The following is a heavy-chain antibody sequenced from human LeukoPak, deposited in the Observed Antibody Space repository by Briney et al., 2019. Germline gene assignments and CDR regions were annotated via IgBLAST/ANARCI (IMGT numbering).Heavy chain of an antibody. V-gene: IGHV3-53*01. CDR2: IYSGGST. CDR3: ARGLDYDFWSGLDY. D-gene: IGHD3-3*01. Sequence: GGSLRLSCAASGFTFSNAWMNWVRQAPGKGLEWVSVIYSGGSTYYADSVKGRFTISRDNSKNTLYLQMNSLRAEDTAVYYCARGLDYDFWSGLDYWGQGTLVTVSS. J-gene: IGHJ4*02. CDR1: GFTFSNAW.